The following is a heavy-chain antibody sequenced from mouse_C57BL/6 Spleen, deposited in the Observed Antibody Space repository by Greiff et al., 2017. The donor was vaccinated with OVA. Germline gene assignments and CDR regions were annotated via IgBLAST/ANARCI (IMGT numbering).Heavy chain of an antibody. CDR2: ISSGGDYI. J-gene: IGHJ3*01. CDR1: GFTFSSYA. Sequence: EVHLVESGEGLVKPGGSLKLSCAASGFTFSSYAMSWVRQTPEKRLEWVAYISSGGDYIYYADTVKGRFTISRDNARNTLYLQMSSLKSEDTAMYYCTRCLDSSGPFAYWGQGTLVTVSA. D-gene: IGHD3-2*02. V-gene: IGHV5-9-1*02. CDR3: TRCLDSSGPFAY.